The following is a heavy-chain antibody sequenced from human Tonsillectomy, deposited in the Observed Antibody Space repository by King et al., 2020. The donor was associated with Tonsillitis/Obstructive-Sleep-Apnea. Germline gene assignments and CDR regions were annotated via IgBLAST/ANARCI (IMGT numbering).Heavy chain of an antibody. Sequence: VQLVESGGGVVQPGRSLRLSCAASGFTFSSYGMHWVRQAPGKGLEWVAVISYDGSNQYYADSVKGRFTISRDNSKNTLYLQMNSLRAEDTAVYDCAKVRTVYYYGMDVWGQGTTVTVSS. CDR1: GFTFSSYG. CDR3: AKVRTVYYYGMDV. D-gene: IGHD3-10*01. V-gene: IGHV3-30*18. J-gene: IGHJ6*02. CDR2: ISYDGSNQ.